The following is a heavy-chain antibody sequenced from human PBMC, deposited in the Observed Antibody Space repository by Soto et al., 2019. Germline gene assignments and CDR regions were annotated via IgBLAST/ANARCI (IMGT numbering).Heavy chain of an antibody. V-gene: IGHV1-69*13. CDR1: GGTFSIYA. Sequence: ASVKVSCKASGGTFSIYAISWVRRAPGQGLEWMGGIIPIFGTANYAQKFQGRVTITADESTSTAYMELSSLRSEDTAVDDGARSLGGGSCYSWGQGTRVTVSS. J-gene: IGHJ4*02. CDR2: IIPIFGTA. D-gene: IGHD2-15*01. CDR3: ARSLGGGSCYS.